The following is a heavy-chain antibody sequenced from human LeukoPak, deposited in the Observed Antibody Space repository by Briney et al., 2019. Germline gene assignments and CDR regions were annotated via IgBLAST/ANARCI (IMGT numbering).Heavy chain of an antibody. D-gene: IGHD2-15*01. J-gene: IGHJ5*02. CDR1: GFTFSGYW. CDR2: IKSDGSMT. CDR3: ASQVVGAAFDP. V-gene: IGHV3-74*01. Sequence: GGSLRLSCVASGFTFSGYWMHWVRQPPGKGLVWVSRIKSDGSMTNYADSVKGRFTISRDNAKNTLYLQMNSLRAQDTAVYYCASQVVGAAFDPWGQGTLVTVSS.